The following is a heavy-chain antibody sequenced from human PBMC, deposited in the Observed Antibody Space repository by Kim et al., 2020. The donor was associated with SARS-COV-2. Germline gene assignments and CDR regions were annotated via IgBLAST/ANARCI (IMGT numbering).Heavy chain of an antibody. Sequence: GGSLRLSCAASGFTFSSYWMSWVRQAPGKGLEWVANIKQDGSEKYYVDSVKGRFTISRDNAKNSLYLQMNSLRAEDTAVYYCARSARKTMVRGVQYYYYYYMDVWGKGTTGTVSS. V-gene: IGHV3-7*01. D-gene: IGHD3-10*01. CDR2: IKQDGSEK. CDR1: GFTFSSYW. CDR3: ARSARKTMVRGVQYYYYYYMDV. J-gene: IGHJ6*03.